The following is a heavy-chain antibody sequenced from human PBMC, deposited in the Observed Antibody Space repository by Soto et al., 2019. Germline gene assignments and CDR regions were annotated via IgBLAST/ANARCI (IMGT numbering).Heavy chain of an antibody. CDR2: ISTYNGKT. CDR1: GYTFTSYG. Sequence: QVQMVQSGAEVKKPGASVKVSCKASGYTFTSYGISWVRQAPGQGLEWMGWISTYNGKTIYAQKLQGRVTMTTDTSTSTAYMELRSLRSDDTAVYFCATMRYYYNMGVWGQGTTVTVSS. V-gene: IGHV1-18*04. J-gene: IGHJ6*02. CDR3: ATMRYYYNMGV.